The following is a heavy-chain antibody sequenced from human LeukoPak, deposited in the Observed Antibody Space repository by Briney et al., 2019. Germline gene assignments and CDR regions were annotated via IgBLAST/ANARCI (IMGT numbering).Heavy chain of an antibody. CDR2: INHSGST. CDR3: ARGSSKKYFDY. CDR1: GGSFSGYY. J-gene: IGHJ4*02. Sequence: SETLSLTCAVYGGSFSGYYWSWIRQPPGKGLEWIGEINHSGSTNYNPSLKSRVTISVDTSKNQFSLKLGSVTAADTAVYYCARGSSKKYFDYWGQGTLVTVSS. V-gene: IGHV4-34*01. D-gene: IGHD1-26*01.